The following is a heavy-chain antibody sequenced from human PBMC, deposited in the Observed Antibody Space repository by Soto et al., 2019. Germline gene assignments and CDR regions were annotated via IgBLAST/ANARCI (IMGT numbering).Heavy chain of an antibody. CDR3: AKGGGGLPDFLTVSDLRRKRSSDL. Sequence: PVKPSCKASRGTYSSYAISWVRQAPGQGLEWMGGIIPIFGTANYAQKFQGRVTITADESTSTAYMELSSLRSEDTAVYYCAKGGGGLPDFLTVSDLRRKRSSDL. CDR2: IIPIFGTA. J-gene: IGHJ2*01. D-gene: IGHD3-9*01. V-gene: IGHV1-69*13. CDR1: RGTYSSYA.